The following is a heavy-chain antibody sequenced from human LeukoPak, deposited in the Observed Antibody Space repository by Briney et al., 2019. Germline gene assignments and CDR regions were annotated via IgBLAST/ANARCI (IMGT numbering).Heavy chain of an antibody. V-gene: IGHV4-38-2*02. J-gene: IGHJ4*02. CDR1: GYSISSTYY. CDR3: ARANTPVATFDY. CDR2: ISRSGST. D-gene: IGHD5-18*01. Sequence: PSETLSLTCTVSGYSISSTYYGGWIRQPPGKGLEWIATISRSGSTYYHPSLKSRVAISIDTSKNQFSLKLSSVTAADTAIYYCARANTPVATFDYWGQGTLVTVSS.